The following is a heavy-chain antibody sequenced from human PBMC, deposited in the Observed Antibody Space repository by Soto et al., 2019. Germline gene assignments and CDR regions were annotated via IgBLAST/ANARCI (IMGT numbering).Heavy chain of an antibody. Sequence: PSETLSLTCTVSGGSISSGGYYWSWIRQHPGKGLEWIGYIYYSGSTYYNPSLKSRVTISVDTSKNQFSLKLSSVTAADTAVYYCAREGSGVLFGVAINWFDPWGQGTLVTAPQ. CDR3: AREGSGVLFGVAINWFDP. J-gene: IGHJ5*02. V-gene: IGHV4-31*03. D-gene: IGHD3-3*01. CDR1: GGSISSGGYY. CDR2: IYYSGST.